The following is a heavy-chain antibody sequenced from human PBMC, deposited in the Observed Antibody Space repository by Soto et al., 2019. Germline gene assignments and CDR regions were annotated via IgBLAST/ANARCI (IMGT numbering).Heavy chain of an antibody. J-gene: IGHJ4*02. Sequence: SQTLSLTCAISGDSVSSNSAAWNWIRHSPSRGLEWLGRTYYRSNWYNDYAVSMRSRITINPDTTKNQFSLQLNSATPEDTAVYYCATWRFDYWGQGTLVAVSS. V-gene: IGHV6-1*01. CDR3: ATWRFDY. CDR1: GDSVSSNSAA. CDR2: TYYRSNWYN.